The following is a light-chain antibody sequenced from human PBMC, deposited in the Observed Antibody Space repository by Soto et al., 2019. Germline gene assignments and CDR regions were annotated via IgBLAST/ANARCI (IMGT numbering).Light chain of an antibody. CDR3: QSYDSGVV. CDR1: SGSIASNY. V-gene: IGLV6-57*04. CDR2: EDN. J-gene: IGLJ2*01. Sequence: NFMLTQPHSVSESPGKTVTISCTRSSGSIASNYVQWYQQRPGSAPTTVIYEDNQRPSGVPDRFSGSIDSSSNSASLTISGLKTEDEADYCCQSYDSGVVFGGGTKLTVL.